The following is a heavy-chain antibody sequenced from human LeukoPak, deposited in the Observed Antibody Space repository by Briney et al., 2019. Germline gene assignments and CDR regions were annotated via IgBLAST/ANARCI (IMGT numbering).Heavy chain of an antibody. CDR1: GVXFSSYA. V-gene: IGHV3-23*01. CDR2: ISGTGGRT. D-gene: IGHD3-22*01. J-gene: IGHJ4*02. CDR3: AKDLRYDSSGYFDY. Sequence: GGSLRLSCAASGVXFSSYAMSWVRQAPGKGLEWVSGISGTGGRTYYADSVKGRFTISRDNSRNTLYLQMNSLRAEDTAVYYCAKDLRYDSSGYFDYWGQGTRVTVSS.